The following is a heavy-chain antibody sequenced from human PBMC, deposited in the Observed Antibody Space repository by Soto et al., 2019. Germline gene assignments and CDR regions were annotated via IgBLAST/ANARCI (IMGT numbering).Heavy chain of an antibody. V-gene: IGHV1-46*01. Sequence: ASVKVSCKASGYTFTSYYMHWVRQAPGQGLEWMGIINPSGGSTSYAQKFQGRVTMTRDTSTSTVYMELSSLRSEDTAVYYCARCPRGDPKGNWFDPWGQGTLVTVSS. CDR3: ARCPRGDPKGNWFDP. D-gene: IGHD2-21*02. CDR2: INPSGGST. J-gene: IGHJ5*02. CDR1: GYTFTSYY.